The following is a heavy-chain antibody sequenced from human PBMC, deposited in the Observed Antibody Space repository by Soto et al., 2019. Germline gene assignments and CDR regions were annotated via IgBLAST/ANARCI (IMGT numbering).Heavy chain of an antibody. Sequence: QVQLVQAGAEVKKPGASVKVSCKASGDTFTDYYIHWVRQAPGQGLEWMETVNPSGGHTTYAQHVLARMTMTRDTSTSTLYMELTSLTSEDTAIYYCARGGHVVVVTAALDYWGQGTLVTVSS. D-gene: IGHD2-21*02. CDR3: ARGGHVVVVTAALDY. CDR2: VNPSGGHT. CDR1: GDTFTDYY. J-gene: IGHJ4*02. V-gene: IGHV1-46*01.